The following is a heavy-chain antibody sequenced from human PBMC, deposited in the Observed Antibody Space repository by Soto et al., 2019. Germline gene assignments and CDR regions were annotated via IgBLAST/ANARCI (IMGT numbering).Heavy chain of an antibody. D-gene: IGHD6-6*01. V-gene: IGHV3-30-3*01. Sequence: QVQLVESGGGVVQPGRSLRLSCAASGFTFSSYAMHWVRQAPGKGLEWVAVISYDGSNKYYADSVKGRFTISRDNSKNXLXXQMNSLRAEDTAVYYCARDGNRGAARPDYYYGMDVWGQGTTVTVSS. CDR3: ARDGNRGAARPDYYYGMDV. J-gene: IGHJ6*02. CDR1: GFTFSSYA. CDR2: ISYDGSNK.